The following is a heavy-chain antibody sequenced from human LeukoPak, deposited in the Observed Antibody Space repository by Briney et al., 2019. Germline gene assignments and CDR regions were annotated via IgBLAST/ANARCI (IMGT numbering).Heavy chain of an antibody. Sequence: ASVKVSCKASRYTFTTYTIHWVRQAPGQRLEWMGWINAGNDNTKYSQKFQDRVTITRDTSASTAYMELSSLRSEDTAMYYCASSRGYDVGGYFDYWGQGTLVTVSS. CDR2: INAGNDNT. J-gene: IGHJ4*02. CDR3: ASSRGYDVGGYFDY. V-gene: IGHV1-3*01. CDR1: RYTFTTYT. D-gene: IGHD5-12*01.